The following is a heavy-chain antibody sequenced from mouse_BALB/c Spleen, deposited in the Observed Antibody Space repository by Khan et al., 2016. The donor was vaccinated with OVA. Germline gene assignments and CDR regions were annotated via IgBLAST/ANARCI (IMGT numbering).Heavy chain of an antibody. CDR2: IDPFNGGT. CDR1: GYSFTNYY. CDR3: TRLGTTGWFTY. Sequence: VQLQQSGPELMKPGASVKISCKASGYSFTNYYIHWVKQSHGQSLEWLGYIDPFNGGTTYNQKFKGTATLTVDKSSSTAYMHLSSLTSEDSAVYYCTRLGTTGWFTYWGQGTLVTVSA. D-gene: IGHD2-13*01. V-gene: IGHV1S135*01. J-gene: IGHJ3*01.